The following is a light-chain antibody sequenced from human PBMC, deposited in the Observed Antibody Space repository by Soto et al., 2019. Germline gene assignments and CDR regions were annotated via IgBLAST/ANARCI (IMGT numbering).Light chain of an antibody. CDR1: QGIGDT. CDR2: DTS. V-gene: IGKV3-15*01. CDR3: QQSGISPQT. J-gene: IGKJ1*01. Sequence: RRKSTDTLSVSPGEGATLSCRASQGIGDTLAWYQHKPGQTPRLLNYDTSTRATGVPARFSGSRSGTEFTLTISRLEPEDFAVYYCQQSGISPQTFGQGTKV.